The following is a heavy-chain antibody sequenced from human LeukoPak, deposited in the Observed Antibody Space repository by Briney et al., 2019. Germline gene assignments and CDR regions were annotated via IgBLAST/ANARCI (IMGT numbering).Heavy chain of an antibody. CDR1: GGTFTSDA. J-gene: IGHJ5*02. V-gene: IGHV1-69*05. Sequence: SVKVSCKASGGTFTSDAISWVRQAPGQRLEWMGGIIPIFGTANYAQKFQGRVTITTDESTSTAYMELSSLRSEDTAVYYCARGRITMVRGGREGYNWFDPWGQGTLVTVSS. CDR3: ARGRITMVRGGREGYNWFDP. D-gene: IGHD3-10*01. CDR2: IIPIFGTA.